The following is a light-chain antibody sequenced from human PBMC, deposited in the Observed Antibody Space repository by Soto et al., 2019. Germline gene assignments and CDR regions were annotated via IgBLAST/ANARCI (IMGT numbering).Light chain of an antibody. CDR1: QDISNY. Sequence: DIQMTQSPSSRSASVGERVTITFQASQDISNYLNWYQQKPGKAPKLLIYDASNLETGVPSRFSGSGSGTDFTFTISSLQPEDIATYYCQQYDNLPLTFGGGTKVDIK. V-gene: IGKV1-33*01. J-gene: IGKJ4*01. CDR2: DAS. CDR3: QQYDNLPLT.